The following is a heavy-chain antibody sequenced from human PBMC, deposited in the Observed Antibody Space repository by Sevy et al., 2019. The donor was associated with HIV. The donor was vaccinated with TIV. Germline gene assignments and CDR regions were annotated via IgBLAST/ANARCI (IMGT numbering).Heavy chain of an antibody. V-gene: IGHV3-9*01. J-gene: IGHJ4*02. D-gene: IGHD1-26*01. CDR1: GFTFDDYT. Sequence: GGSLGLSCAASGFTFDDYTMNWVRQAPGKGLEWVSGISWSGGNIAYAESVEGRFTISRDNAKNSLYLQMNSLRVEDTALYYCVKDRSGSYSFDYWGQGTLVTVSS. CDR3: VKDRSGSYSFDY. CDR2: ISWSGGNI.